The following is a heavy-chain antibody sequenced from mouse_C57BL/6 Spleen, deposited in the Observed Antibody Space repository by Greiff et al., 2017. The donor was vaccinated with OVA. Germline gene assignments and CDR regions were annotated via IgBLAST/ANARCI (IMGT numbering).Heavy chain of an antibody. CDR3: AAYYGSIAWFAY. D-gene: IGHD2-10*01. CDR1: GYTFTDYY. Sequence: VQLQQSGPELVKPGASVKMSCKASGYTFTDYYMHWVKQSHGKSLEWIGYINPTNGGTSYNQKFKGKATLTVNKSSSTAYMELRSLTSEDSAVYYCAAYYGSIAWFAYWGQGTLVTVSA. V-gene: IGHV1-22*01. CDR2: INPTNGGT. J-gene: IGHJ3*01.